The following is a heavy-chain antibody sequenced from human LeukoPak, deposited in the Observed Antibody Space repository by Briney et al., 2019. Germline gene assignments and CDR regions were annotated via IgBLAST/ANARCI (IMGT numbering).Heavy chain of an antibody. Sequence: SQTLSLTCTVSGGSISSGGYYWSWIRQHPGKGLGWIGYIYYSGSTYYNPSLKSRVTISVDTSKNQFSLKLSSVTAADTAVYYCARGPSSGYGLLFDYWGQGTLVTVSS. CDR2: IYYSGST. J-gene: IGHJ4*02. CDR1: GGSISSGGYY. D-gene: IGHD5-12*01. CDR3: ARGPSSGYGLLFDY. V-gene: IGHV4-31*03.